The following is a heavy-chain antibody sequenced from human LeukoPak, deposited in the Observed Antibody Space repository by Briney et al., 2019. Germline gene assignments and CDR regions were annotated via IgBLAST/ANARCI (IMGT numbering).Heavy chain of an antibody. CDR2: IIPIFGTA. CDR3: ARGTFGVVISGGAFDI. D-gene: IGHD3-3*01. V-gene: IGHV1-69*13. J-gene: IGHJ3*02. Sequence: GASAKVSCKASGGTFSSYAIGWVRQAPGQGLEWMGGIIPIFGTANYAQKFQGRVTITADESTSTAYMELSSLRSEDTAVYYCARGTFGVVISGGAFDIWGQGTMVTVSS. CDR1: GGTFSSYA.